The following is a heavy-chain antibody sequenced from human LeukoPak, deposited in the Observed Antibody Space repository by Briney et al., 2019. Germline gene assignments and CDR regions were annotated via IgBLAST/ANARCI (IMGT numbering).Heavy chain of an antibody. Sequence: GASVKVSCKASGYTFTSYGISWVRQAPGQGLEWMGWISGYNGNTNYAQKLQGRVTMTTDTSTTTAYMELSRLRSDDTAVYYCARGGQLSPSGYMDVWGKGTTVTISS. CDR3: ARGGQLSPSGYMDV. CDR2: ISGYNGNT. CDR1: GYTFTSYG. V-gene: IGHV1-18*01. D-gene: IGHD3-10*01. J-gene: IGHJ6*03.